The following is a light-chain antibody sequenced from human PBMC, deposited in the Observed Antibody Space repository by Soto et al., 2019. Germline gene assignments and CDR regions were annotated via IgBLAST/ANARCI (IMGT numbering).Light chain of an antibody. CDR1: SSDVGGYNF. Sequence: QSALTQPPSASGSTGQSVTISCTGTSSDVGGYNFVSWYQQYPGKAPKLMIYEVSKRPSGVPDRFSGSKSGNTASLTVSGLQAEDEADYYCSSYAGSDNYVFGTGTKVTVL. CDR3: SSYAGSDNYV. V-gene: IGLV2-8*01. CDR2: EVS. J-gene: IGLJ1*01.